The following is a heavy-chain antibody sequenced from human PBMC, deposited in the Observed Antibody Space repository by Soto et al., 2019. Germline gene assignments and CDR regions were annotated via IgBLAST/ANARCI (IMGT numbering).Heavy chain of an antibody. CDR1: GGTFRTYA. V-gene: IGHV1-69*06. D-gene: IGHD3-3*01. CDR3: ESGSAYYTALAHGYAY. CDR2: ITPILGKA. Sequence: QVQLVQSGAEVKKPGSSVKVSCKASGGTFRTYAISWVRQPPGQGLEWMGGITPILGKANYAQKFQGRFTRRADISASTACRELRSVICEDTAVDYCESGSAYYTALAHGYAYCGQGTLVTVSS. J-gene: IGHJ4*02.